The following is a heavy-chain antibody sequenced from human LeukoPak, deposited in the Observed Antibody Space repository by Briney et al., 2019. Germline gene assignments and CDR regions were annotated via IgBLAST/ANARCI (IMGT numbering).Heavy chain of an antibody. Sequence: GGSLRLSCAASGFTFSGSAMHWVRQASGKGLEWVGRIRSKANSYATAYAASVKGRFTISRDDSKNTAYLQMNSLKTEDTAVYYCTTGGYGSSSLEGPPGNYWGQGTLVTVSS. CDR3: TTGGYGSSSLEGPPGNY. CDR2: IRSKANSYAT. D-gene: IGHD6-6*01. CDR1: GFTFSGSA. J-gene: IGHJ4*02. V-gene: IGHV3-73*01.